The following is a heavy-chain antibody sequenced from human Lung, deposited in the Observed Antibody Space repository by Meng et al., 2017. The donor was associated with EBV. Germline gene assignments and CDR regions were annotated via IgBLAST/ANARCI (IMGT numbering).Heavy chain of an antibody. CDR3: ARGRSFDWLWDF. D-gene: IGHD3-9*01. J-gene: IGHJ4*02. V-gene: IGHV4-34*01. Sequence: QVQLQQWGAGLLKPSETLSLTCAVYGGSFSGYDWSWIRQPPGKGLEWIGEINHSGSTNYNPSLKSRVTISVDTSKNQFSLKLSSVTAADTAVYYCARGRSFDWLWDFCGPGTLVTVSS. CDR2: INHSGST. CDR1: GGSFSGYD.